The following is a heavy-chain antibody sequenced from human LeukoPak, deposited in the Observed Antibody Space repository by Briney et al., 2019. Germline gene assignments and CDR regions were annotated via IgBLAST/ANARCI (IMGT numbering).Heavy chain of an antibody. J-gene: IGHJ4*02. CDR1: GFTVSSNY. CDR3: AAVMIYSSGDFSFDY. CDR2: IYSGGST. V-gene: IGHV3-53*01. Sequence: GGSLRLSCAASGFTVSSNYMSWVRQAPGKGLEWVSVIYSGGSTYYADSVKGRFTISGDNSKNTLYLQMNSLRAEDTAVYYCAAVMIYSSGDFSFDYWGQGTLVTVSS. D-gene: IGHD6-19*01.